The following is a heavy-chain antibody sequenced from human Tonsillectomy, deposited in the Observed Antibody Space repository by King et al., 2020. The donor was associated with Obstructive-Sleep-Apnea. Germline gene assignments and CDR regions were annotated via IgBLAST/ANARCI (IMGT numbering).Heavy chain of an antibody. V-gene: IGHV1-2*04. J-gene: IGHJ4*02. CDR1: GYTFTGYY. CDR2: IDPHSGGT. Sequence: QLVQSGAEVKEPGASLKVSCKPSGYTFTGYYIHWVRQAPGQGLEWMGWIDPHSGGTNYAQKFQGWVTMTRDTSITTAYMELRRLRSDGTAVYYCARERDGYNSLYYWGQGTLVTVSS. CDR3: ARERDGYNSLYY. D-gene: IGHD5-24*01.